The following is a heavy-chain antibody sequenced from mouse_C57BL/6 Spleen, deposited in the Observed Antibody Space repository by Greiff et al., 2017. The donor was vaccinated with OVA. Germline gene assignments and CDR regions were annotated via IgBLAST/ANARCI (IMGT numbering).Heavy chain of an antibody. CDR1: GYTFTSYD. J-gene: IGHJ2*01. CDR2: IYPRDGST. D-gene: IGHD4-1*02. V-gene: IGHV1-85*01. CDR3: ARSSTGTGGY. Sequence: QVHVKQSGPELVKPGASVKLSCKASGYTFTSYDINWVKQRPGQGLEWIGWIYPRDGSTTYNEKFKGKATLTVDTSSSTAYMELHSLTSEDSAVYFCARSSTGTGGYWGQGTTLTVSS.